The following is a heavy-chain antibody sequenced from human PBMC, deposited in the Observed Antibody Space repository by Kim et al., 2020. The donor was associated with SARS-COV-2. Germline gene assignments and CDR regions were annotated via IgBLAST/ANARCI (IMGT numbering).Heavy chain of an antibody. CDR1: GFTFSRTA. D-gene: IGHD6-19*01. Sequence: GGSLRLSCAASGFTFSRTAMSWVRQAPGKGLEWVSSLTINTGTTFYADFAKCRFTISRDNSKDTLYLQLNNLSGDDTAVYYCAKESRGWVLDHWGLGTLVTVSS. CDR3: AKESRGWVLDH. CDR2: LTINTGTT. J-gene: IGHJ4*02. V-gene: IGHV3-23*01.